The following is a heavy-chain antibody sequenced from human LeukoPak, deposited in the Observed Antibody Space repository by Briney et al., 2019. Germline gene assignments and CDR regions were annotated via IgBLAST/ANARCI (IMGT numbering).Heavy chain of an antibody. CDR2: FDPEDGET. CDR3: ATEWANPYGCSRAFDY. D-gene: IGHD4-17*01. J-gene: IGHJ4*02. Sequence: ASVKVSCKVSGYTLTELSMHWVRQAPGKGLEWMGGFDPEDGETIYAQKFQGRVTVTEDTSTDTAYMELSSLRSEDTAVYYCATEWANPYGCSRAFDYWGQGTLVTVSS. V-gene: IGHV1-24*01. CDR1: GYTLTELS.